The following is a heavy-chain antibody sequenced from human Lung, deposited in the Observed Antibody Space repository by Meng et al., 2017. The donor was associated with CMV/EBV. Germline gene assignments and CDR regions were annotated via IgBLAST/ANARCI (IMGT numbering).Heavy chain of an antibody. CDR3: ARLLAKDLDY. Sequence: GEXXTISCKGSGYSFTSYWIGWVRQMPGKGLEWMGIIYPGDSDTIYSPSFQGQVTISADKSISTAYLQWNSLRASDTAMYYCARLLAKDLDYWGQGTLVTVSS. V-gene: IGHV5-51*01. CDR1: GYSFTSYW. J-gene: IGHJ4*02. CDR2: IYPGDSDT.